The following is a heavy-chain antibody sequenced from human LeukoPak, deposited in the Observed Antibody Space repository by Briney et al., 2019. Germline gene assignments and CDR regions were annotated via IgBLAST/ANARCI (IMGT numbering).Heavy chain of an antibody. Sequence: PSETLSLTCTVSGGSISSGGYYWSWIRQHPGKCLEWIGYIYYSGSTYYNPSLKSRVTISVDTSKNQFSLKLSSVTAADTAVYYCARGKDGAYGGYYYYGMDVWGQGTTVTVSS. J-gene: IGHJ6*02. CDR3: ARGKDGAYGGYYYYGMDV. CDR2: IYYSGST. D-gene: IGHD3-16*01. V-gene: IGHV4-31*03. CDR1: GGSISSGGYY.